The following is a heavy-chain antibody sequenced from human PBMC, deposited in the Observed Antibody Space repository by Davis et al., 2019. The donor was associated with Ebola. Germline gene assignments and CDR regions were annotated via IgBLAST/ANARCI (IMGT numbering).Heavy chain of an antibody. V-gene: IGHV3-30*02. D-gene: IGHD4-23*01. CDR3: AKDKWAYGGNSFLCGMDV. J-gene: IGHJ6*02. CDR1: GFTFSSYG. CDR2: IWYDGSNK. Sequence: GESLKISCAASGFTFSSYGMHWVRQAPGKGLEWVAVIWYDGSNKYYADSVKGRFTISRDNSKNTLYLQMNSLRAEDTAVYYCAKDKWAYGGNSFLCGMDVWGQGTTVTVSS.